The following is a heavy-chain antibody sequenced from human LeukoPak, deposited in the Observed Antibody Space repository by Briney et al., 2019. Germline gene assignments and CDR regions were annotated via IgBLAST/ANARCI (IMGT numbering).Heavy chain of an antibody. D-gene: IGHD6-19*01. Sequence: ASVKVSCKASGYTFTSYYMQWVRQAPGQGLEWMGIINPSGGSTSYAQKFQGRVTMTRDTSTSTVYMELSSLRSEDTAVYYCASLNSSGWSFDYWGQGTLVTVSS. CDR1: GYTFTSYY. CDR3: ASLNSSGWSFDY. V-gene: IGHV1-46*01. CDR2: INPSGGST. J-gene: IGHJ4*02.